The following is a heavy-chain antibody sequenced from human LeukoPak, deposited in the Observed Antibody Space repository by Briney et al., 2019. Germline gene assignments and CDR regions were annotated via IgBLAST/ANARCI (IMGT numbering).Heavy chain of an antibody. D-gene: IGHD2-2*01. CDR3: ARGETIVVVPAASTGELDY. CDR2: IWYDGSNK. CDR1: GFTFSSYG. V-gene: IGHV3-33*01. Sequence: GRSLRLSCAASGFTFSSYGMHWVPQAPGKGLEGVAVIWYDGSNKYYADSVKGRFTISRDNSKNTLYLQMNSLRAEDTAVYYCARGETIVVVPAASTGELDYWGQGTLVTVSS. J-gene: IGHJ4*02.